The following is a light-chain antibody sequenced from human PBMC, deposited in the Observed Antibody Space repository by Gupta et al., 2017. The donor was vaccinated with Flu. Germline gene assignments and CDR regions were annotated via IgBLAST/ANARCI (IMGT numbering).Light chain of an antibody. J-gene: IGKJ5*01. Sequence: DIQMTQSPSSLSASVGDRVTITCRASQSISSYLNWYQQKPGRAPKLLIYAASSLQSGVPSRFSGSGSGTDFTLTISRLQPEDFATYYCQQSDSTPHTSGQGTRMEIK. V-gene: IGKV1-39*01. CDR2: AAS. CDR1: QSISSY. CDR3: QQSDSTPHT.